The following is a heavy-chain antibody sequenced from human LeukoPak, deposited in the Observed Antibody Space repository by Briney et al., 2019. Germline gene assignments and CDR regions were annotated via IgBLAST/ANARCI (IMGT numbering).Heavy chain of an antibody. V-gene: IGHV4-34*01. D-gene: IGHD5-12*01. CDR2: INHSGST. Sequence: SETLSLTCAVYGGSFSGYYWSWIRQPPGKGLEWIGEINHSGSTNYNPSLKSRVTISVDTSKNQFSLKLSSVTAADTAVYYCARGGYYYLSSAFDIWGQGTMVTVSS. CDR3: ARGGYYYLSSAFDI. CDR1: GGSFSGYY. J-gene: IGHJ3*02.